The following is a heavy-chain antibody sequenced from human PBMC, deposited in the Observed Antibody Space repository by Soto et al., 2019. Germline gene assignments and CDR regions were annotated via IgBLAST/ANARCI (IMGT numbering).Heavy chain of an antibody. CDR1: GFTLSSYA. Sequence: GGSLRLSCAASGFTLSSYAMSWVRQAPGKGLEWVSAISGSGGSTYYADSVKGRFTISRDNSKNTLYLQMNSLRAEDTAVYYCAKDRPMTTVTSTHFDYWGQGTLVTVSS. CDR3: AKDRPMTTVTSTHFDY. CDR2: ISGSGGST. V-gene: IGHV3-23*01. J-gene: IGHJ4*02. D-gene: IGHD4-17*01.